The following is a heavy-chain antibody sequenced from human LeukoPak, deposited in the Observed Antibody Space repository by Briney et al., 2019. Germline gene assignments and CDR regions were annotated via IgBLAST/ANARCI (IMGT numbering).Heavy chain of an antibody. CDR3: ASLADTVTTPIDY. Sequence: ASVKVSCKASGYTFTGYYMHWVRQAPGQGLEWMGWINPNSGGTNYAQKFQGRVTMTRDTSISTAYMELSRLRSDDTAVYYCASLADTVTTPIDYWGQGTLVTVSS. CDR1: GYTFTGYY. V-gene: IGHV1-2*02. D-gene: IGHD4-17*01. CDR2: INPNSGGT. J-gene: IGHJ4*02.